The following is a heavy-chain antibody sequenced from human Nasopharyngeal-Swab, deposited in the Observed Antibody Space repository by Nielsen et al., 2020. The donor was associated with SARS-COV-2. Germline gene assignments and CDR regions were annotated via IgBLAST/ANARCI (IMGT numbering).Heavy chain of an antibody. D-gene: IGHD5-12*01. CDR1: GYSFTSYW. CDR2: IYPGGSDT. CDR3: ARDGQPAAGYSGYDYLRGLNY. Sequence: GGSLRLSCKGSGYSFTSYWIGWVRQMPGKGLEWMGIIYPGGSDTRYSPSFQGQVTISADKSISTAYLQWSSLKASDTAMYYCARDGQPAAGYSGYDYLRGLNYWGQGTLVTVSS. J-gene: IGHJ4*02. V-gene: IGHV5-51*01.